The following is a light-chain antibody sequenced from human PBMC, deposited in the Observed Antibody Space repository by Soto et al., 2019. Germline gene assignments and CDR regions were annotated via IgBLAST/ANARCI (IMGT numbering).Light chain of an antibody. CDR3: SSFTNTTTLVL. Sequence: QSALTQPASVSGSPGQSIAISCTGTSSDVGGYNYVSWYQHHPGKAPKLMIYEVTNRPSGVSNRFSGSKSGNTASLTISGLQAEDEADYYCSSFTNTTTLVLFGGGTKLTVL. CDR2: EVT. CDR1: SSDVGGYNY. J-gene: IGLJ2*01. V-gene: IGLV2-14*01.